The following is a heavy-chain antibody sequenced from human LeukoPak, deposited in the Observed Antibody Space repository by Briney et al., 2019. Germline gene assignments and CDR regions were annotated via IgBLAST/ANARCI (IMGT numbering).Heavy chain of an antibody. Sequence: SGGSLRLSCTASGFTFGDYAMSWFRQAPGKGLEWVGFIRSKAYGGTTEYAASVKGRFTISRDDSKSIAYLQMNSLKTEDTAVYYCTRGPGSSWYSAFDYWGQGTLVTVSS. CDR2: IRSKAYGGTT. J-gene: IGHJ4*02. D-gene: IGHD6-13*01. CDR3: TRGPGSSWYSAFDY. V-gene: IGHV3-49*03. CDR1: GFTFGDYA.